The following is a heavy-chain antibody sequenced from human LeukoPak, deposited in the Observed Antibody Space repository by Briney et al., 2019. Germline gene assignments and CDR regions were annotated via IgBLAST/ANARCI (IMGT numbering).Heavy chain of an antibody. CDR3: ARRSPLVVVTAAHYYDY. V-gene: IGHV4-39*01. Sequence: SEPLSLPCTVSGDSITNSHYFWGWIRRARGQVLEWYWEVFYNGNTHYNPSLKSRVIISTDTSKNQFSLSLTAVTASDTAIYYCARRSPLVVVTAAHYYDYWGQGTLVTVSS. CDR2: VFYNGNT. J-gene: IGHJ4*02. D-gene: IGHD2-21*02. CDR1: GDSITNSHYF.